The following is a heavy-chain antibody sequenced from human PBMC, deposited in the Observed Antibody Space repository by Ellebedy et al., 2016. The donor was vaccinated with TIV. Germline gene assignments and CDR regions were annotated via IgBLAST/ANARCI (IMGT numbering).Heavy chain of an antibody. J-gene: IGHJ5*02. CDR1: GGSFSGYY. D-gene: IGHD6-13*01. CDR2: INHSGST. CDR3: ARVGQQRPERPSDRGFDP. Sequence: SETLSLXCAVYGGSFSGYYWSWIRQPPGKGLEWIGEINHSGSTNYNPSLKSRVTISVDTSKNQFSLKLSSVTAADTAVYYCARVGQQRPERPSDRGFDPWGQGTLVTVSS. V-gene: IGHV4-34*01.